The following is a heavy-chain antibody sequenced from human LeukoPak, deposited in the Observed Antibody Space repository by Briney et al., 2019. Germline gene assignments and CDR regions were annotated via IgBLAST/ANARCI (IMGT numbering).Heavy chain of an antibody. Sequence: ASVKVSCKASGGTFSSYAISWVRQAPGQGLEWMGGINPIFGTANYAQKFQGRVTITADESTSTAYMELSSLRSEDTAVYYCARDWESWFDPWGQGTLVTVSS. CDR1: GGTFSSYA. V-gene: IGHV1-69*01. CDR2: INPIFGTA. CDR3: ARDWESWFDP. J-gene: IGHJ5*02. D-gene: IGHD1-26*01.